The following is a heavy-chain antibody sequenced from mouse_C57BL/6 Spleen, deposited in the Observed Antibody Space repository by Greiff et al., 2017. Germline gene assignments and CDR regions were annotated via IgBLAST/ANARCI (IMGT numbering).Heavy chain of an antibody. CDR1: EYEFPSHD. J-gene: IGHJ3*01. CDR3: ARHEDYYGSSPFAY. Sequence: EVKLMESGGGLVQPGESLKLSCESNEYEFPSHDMSWVRKTPEKRLALVAAINSDGGSTYYPDTMERRFIISRDNTKKTLYLQMSSLRSEDTALYYCARHEDYYGSSPFAYWGQGTLVTVSA. V-gene: IGHV5-2*01. CDR2: INSDGGST. D-gene: IGHD1-1*01.